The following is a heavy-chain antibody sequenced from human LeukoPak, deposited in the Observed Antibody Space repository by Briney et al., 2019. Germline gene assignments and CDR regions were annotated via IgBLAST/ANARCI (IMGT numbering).Heavy chain of an antibody. Sequence: SVKVSCKASGGTFSSYAISWVRQAPGQGLEWMGGIIPIFGTANYAQKFQGRVTITADESTSTAYMELSSLRSEDTAVYYCATQGDCSSTSCSNFDYWGQGTLVTVSS. CDR3: ATQGDCSSTSCSNFDY. J-gene: IGHJ4*02. CDR1: GGTFSSYA. V-gene: IGHV1-69*13. D-gene: IGHD2-2*01. CDR2: IIPIFGTA.